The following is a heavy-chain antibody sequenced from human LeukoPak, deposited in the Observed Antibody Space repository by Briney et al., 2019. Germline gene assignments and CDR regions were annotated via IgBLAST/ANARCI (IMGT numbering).Heavy chain of an antibody. CDR1: GFIFSNFN. CDR3: AELGITMIGGV. D-gene: IGHD3-10*02. CDR2: IDTTSTYI. Sequence: GGSLRLSCAASGFIFSNFNMNWVRQAPGKGLEWVASIDTTSTYIFYGDSVRGRSTVSRDNAKNSLYLQMNGLRAEDTAVYYCAELGITMIGGVWGKGTTVTISS. V-gene: IGHV3-21*01. J-gene: IGHJ6*04.